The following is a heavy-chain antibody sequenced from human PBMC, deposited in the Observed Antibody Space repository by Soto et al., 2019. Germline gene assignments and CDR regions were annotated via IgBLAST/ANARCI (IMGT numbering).Heavy chain of an antibody. Sequence: QVQLVESGGGVVQPGRSLRLSCAASGFTFNSYGMHWVRQAPGKGLEWVASISHDGTNKYYVDSVKGRFTTSRDNSKSTLYLQMNSLRAEDTAVYYCAKTPWEKYYSSWFDCWGQGTLVTVSS. CDR2: ISHDGTNK. J-gene: IGHJ4*02. CDR3: AKTPWEKYYSSWFDC. V-gene: IGHV3-30*18. D-gene: IGHD1-26*01. CDR1: GFTFNSYG.